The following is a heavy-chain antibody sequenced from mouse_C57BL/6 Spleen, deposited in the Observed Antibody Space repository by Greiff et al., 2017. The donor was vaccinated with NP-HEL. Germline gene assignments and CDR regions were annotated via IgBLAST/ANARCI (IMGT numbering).Heavy chain of an antibody. CDR3: ARDGGYGSSEGYFDV. V-gene: IGHV5-16*01. CDR1: GFTFSDYY. CDR2: INYDGSST. D-gene: IGHD1-1*01. J-gene: IGHJ1*03. Sequence: DVQLVESEGGLVQPGSSMKLSCTASGFTFSDYYMAWVRQVPEKGLEWVANINYDGSSTYYLDSLKSRFIISRDNAKNILYLQMSSLKSEDTATYYCARDGGYGSSEGYFDVWGTGTTVTVSS.